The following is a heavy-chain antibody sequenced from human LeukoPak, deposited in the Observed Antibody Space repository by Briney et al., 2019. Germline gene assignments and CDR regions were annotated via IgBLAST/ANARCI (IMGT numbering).Heavy chain of an antibody. J-gene: IGHJ6*03. CDR1: GGSISSRNYY. V-gene: IGHV4-39*01. Sequence: SETLSLTCTVSGGSISSRNYYWGWVRQSPGKGLEWVGSIYYTETTYYNPSLESRVTISVDASKDQFSLKLRSVTAADTAQYDFARQVRDYYYYYMDGWGTGTTVTASS. CDR2: IYYTETT. CDR3: ARQVRDYYYYYMDG.